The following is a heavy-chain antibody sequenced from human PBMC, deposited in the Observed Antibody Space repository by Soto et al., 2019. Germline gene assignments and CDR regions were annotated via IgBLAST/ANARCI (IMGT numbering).Heavy chain of an antibody. CDR1: GFSLRSYW. CDR2: IKEDGSEK. D-gene: IGHD4-17*01. CDR3: ARPPGAGTSY. Sequence: EVQLVESGGGLVQPGGSLRLSCVVSGFSLRSYWMSWVRQAPGKGLEWVANIKEDGSEKYYVDSVKGRFTISRDNAKNSMYLQMNSLRDEDTAVYYCARPPGAGTSYWGQGTLVTVSS. J-gene: IGHJ4*02. V-gene: IGHV3-7*01.